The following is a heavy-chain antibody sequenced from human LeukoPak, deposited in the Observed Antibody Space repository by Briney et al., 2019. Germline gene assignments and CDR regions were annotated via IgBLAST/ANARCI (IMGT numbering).Heavy chain of an antibody. J-gene: IGHJ4*02. CDR3: AGGFGSYSPDY. Sequence: GGSLGLSCAASGFTFSTFELNWVRQAPGKGLEWVSYISSSGTTVYYADPVKGRFTISRDNAKSALYLQMNSLRVEDTAVYYCAGGFGSYSPDYWGQGALVTVSS. V-gene: IGHV3-48*03. CDR2: ISSSGTTV. D-gene: IGHD3-10*01. CDR1: GFTFSTFE.